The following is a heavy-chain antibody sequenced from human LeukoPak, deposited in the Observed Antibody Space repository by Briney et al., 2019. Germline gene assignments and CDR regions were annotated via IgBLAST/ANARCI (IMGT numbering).Heavy chain of an antibody. CDR1: GYTFTGYY. CDR3: AREIGGSLQQLVIDY. CDR2: INPNSGGT. J-gene: IGHJ4*02. D-gene: IGHD6-13*01. Sequence: GASVKVSCKASGYTFTGYYMHWVRQAPGQGLEWMGRINPNSGGTNYAHKFQGRVTMTRDTSISTAYMELSRLRSDDTAVYYCAREIGGSLQQLVIDYWGQGTLVTVSS. V-gene: IGHV1-2*06.